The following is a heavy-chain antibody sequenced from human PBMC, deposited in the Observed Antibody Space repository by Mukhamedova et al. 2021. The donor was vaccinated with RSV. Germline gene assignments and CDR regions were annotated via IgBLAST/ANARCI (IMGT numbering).Heavy chain of an antibody. CDR2: INPSGGST. D-gene: IGHD3-22*01. Sequence: GLEWMGIINPSGGSTSYAQKFQGRVTMTRDTSTSTVYMELSSLRSEDTAVYYCARDRDDSSGYGPYYYYMDVWGKGTTVTVS. J-gene: IGHJ6*03. V-gene: IGHV1-46*01. CDR3: ARDRDDSSGYGPYYYYMDV.